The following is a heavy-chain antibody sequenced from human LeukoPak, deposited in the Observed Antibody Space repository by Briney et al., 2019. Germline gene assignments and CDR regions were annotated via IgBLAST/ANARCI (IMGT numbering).Heavy chain of an antibody. CDR1: GGSVNSGGYY. Sequence: SETLSLTCTVSGGSVNSGGYYWSWIRQHPGKGLEWIGYISYSGSTYYNPSLKSRLTISLDTSKNQFSLRLSSVSAADAAVYFCAVGPHHYFDSWGQGTLITVSS. CDR2: ISYSGST. J-gene: IGHJ4*02. CDR3: AVGPHHYFDS. V-gene: IGHV4-31*03.